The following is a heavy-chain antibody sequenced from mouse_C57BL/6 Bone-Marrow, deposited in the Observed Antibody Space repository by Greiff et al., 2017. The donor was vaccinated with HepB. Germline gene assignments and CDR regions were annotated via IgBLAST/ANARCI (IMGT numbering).Heavy chain of an antibody. J-gene: IGHJ2*01. V-gene: IGHV5-17*01. CDR2: ISSGSSTI. CDR1: GFTFSDYG. CDR3: ARRNYYGSSYGGYFDY. Sequence: EVQGVESGGGLVKPGGSLKLSCAASGFTFSDYGMHWVRQAPEKGLEWVAYISSGSSTIYYADTVKGRFTISRDNAKNTLFLQMTSLRSEDTAMYYCARRNYYGSSYGGYFDYWGQGTTLTVSS. D-gene: IGHD1-1*01.